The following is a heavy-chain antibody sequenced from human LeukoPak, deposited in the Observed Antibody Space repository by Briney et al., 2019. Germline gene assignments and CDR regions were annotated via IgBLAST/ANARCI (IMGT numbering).Heavy chain of an antibody. D-gene: IGHD4-23*01. CDR3: ASGDYGGSYWYFDL. V-gene: IGHV4-39*01. Sequence: SETLSLTCTVSGGSISSSSYYWGWIRQPPGKGLEWIGSIYYSGSTYYNPSLKSRVTISVDTSKNQFSLKLSSVTAADTAVYYCASGDYGGSYWYFDLWGRGTLVTVSS. CDR1: GGSISSSSYY. CDR2: IYYSGST. J-gene: IGHJ2*01.